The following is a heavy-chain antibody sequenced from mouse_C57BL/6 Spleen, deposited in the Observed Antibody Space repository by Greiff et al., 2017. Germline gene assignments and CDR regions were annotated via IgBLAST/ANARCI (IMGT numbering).Heavy chain of an antibody. V-gene: IGHV3-6*01. CDR3: AVDSSGSAWFAY. CDR2: ISYDGSN. J-gene: IGHJ3*01. D-gene: IGHD3-2*02. CDR1: GYSITSGYY. Sequence: ESGPGLVKPSQSLSLTCSVTGYSITSGYYWNWIRQFPGNKLEWMGYISYDGSNNYNPSLKNRISITRDTSKNQFFLKLNSVTTEDTATYYCAVDSSGSAWFAYWGQGTLVTVSA.